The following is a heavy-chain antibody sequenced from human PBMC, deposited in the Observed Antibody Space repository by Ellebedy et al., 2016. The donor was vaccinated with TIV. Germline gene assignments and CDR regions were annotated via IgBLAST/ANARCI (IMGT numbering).Heavy chain of an antibody. V-gene: IGHV5-51*01. Sequence: GESLKISCQASGYSLTKYWIGWVRQMPGKGLEWMGLIYPSDSDDSDVRYSPSFQGQVTISADKSINTAYLQWNSLKASDTAIYYCAKQANYFFDFWGQGTLVTVSS. D-gene: IGHD3-10*01. J-gene: IGHJ4*02. CDR3: AKQANYFFDF. CDR1: GYSLTKYW. CDR2: IYPSDSDD.